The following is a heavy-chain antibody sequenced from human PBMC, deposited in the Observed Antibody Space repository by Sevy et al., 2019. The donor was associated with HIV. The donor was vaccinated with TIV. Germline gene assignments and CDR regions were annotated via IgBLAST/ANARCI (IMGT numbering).Heavy chain of an antibody. J-gene: IGHJ6*02. CDR3: AGRDYDFWSGYYYPRRYYYYYGMDV. CDR2: INHSGST. V-gene: IGHV4-34*01. CDR1: GGSFSGYY. Sequence: SETLSLTCAVYGGSFSGYYWSWIRQPPGKGLEWIGEINHSGSTNYNPSLKSRVTISVDTSKNQFSLKLSSVTAADTAVYYCAGRDYDFWSGYYYPRRYYYYYGMDVWGQGTTVTVSS. D-gene: IGHD3-3*01.